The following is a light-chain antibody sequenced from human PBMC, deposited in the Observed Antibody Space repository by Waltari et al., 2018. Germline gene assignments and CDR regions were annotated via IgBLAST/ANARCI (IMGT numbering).Light chain of an antibody. CDR2: GVS. CDR3: SSFTSTNTWV. Sequence: QSALTQPASVSGSPGQAITIPCTGTGSDIRGYNYVPWYQQHPGNAPKLLIYGVSSRSSGVSNRFSGSKSGYAASLTISGLQAEDEAHYYCSSFTSTNTWVFGGGTKLTVL. V-gene: IGLV2-14*03. CDR1: GSDIRGYNY. J-gene: IGLJ3*02.